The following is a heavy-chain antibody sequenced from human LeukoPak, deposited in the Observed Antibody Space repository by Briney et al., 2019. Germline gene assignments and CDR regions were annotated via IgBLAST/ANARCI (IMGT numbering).Heavy chain of an antibody. CDR1: GYTFTTYY. CDR2: IDPSGGST. D-gene: IGHD4-17*01. CDR3: ARDVDSYGDYVPGLDY. J-gene: IGHJ4*02. Sequence: ASVKVSCKASGYTFTTYYMHWVRQAPGQGLEWVGMIDPSGGSTNYAQKFQGRVTMTRDTSTTTVYMELSRLRSGDTAVYYCARDVDSYGDYVPGLDYWGQGTLVAVSS. V-gene: IGHV1-46*01.